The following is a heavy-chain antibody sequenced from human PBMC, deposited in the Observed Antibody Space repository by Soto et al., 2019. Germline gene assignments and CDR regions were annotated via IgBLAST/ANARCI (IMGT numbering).Heavy chain of an antibody. CDR1: GYSFNSYY. Sequence: QVQLVQSGAEVKKPGASVKVACKASGYSFNSYYMHWVRQAPGQGPEWMGVINPSGASTSYAQKLQGIVTVTRDTSTSTVYMELSSLRSEDTALYYCASDYNAYQRQHVFDLWGQGTLVTVSS. CDR2: INPSGAST. D-gene: IGHD3-10*01. V-gene: IGHV1-46*02. J-gene: IGHJ3*01. CDR3: ASDYNAYQRQHVFDL.